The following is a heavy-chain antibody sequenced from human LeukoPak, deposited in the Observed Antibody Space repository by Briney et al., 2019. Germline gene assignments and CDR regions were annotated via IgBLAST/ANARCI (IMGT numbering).Heavy chain of an antibody. V-gene: IGHV3-21*01. CDR2: ISSDSSYI. J-gene: IGHJ4*02. CDR1: GFTFSSYI. D-gene: IGHD3-16*01. Sequence: GGSLRLSCAASGFTFSSYIMNWVRQAPGKGLEWVSSISSDSSYIYYADSVKGRFTISRGNAKNPLYLQMNSLRAEDTAVYYCARGSVGGGNYFDYWGQGTLVTVSS. CDR3: ARGSVGGGNYFDY.